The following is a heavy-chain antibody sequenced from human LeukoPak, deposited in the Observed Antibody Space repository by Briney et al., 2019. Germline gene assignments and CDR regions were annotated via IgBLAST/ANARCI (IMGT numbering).Heavy chain of an antibody. D-gene: IGHD3-16*01. CDR2: MSPNSGNT. Sequence: ASVKVTCKASGYTFTGSYLHWVRQATGQGLEWVGWMSPNSGNTVYAQKFQGRVTITRNISISTVYLELSSLRSEDTAVYYCARNFGGLGYWGQGTLVTVSS. J-gene: IGHJ4*02. CDR1: GYTFTGSY. CDR3: ARNFGGLGY. V-gene: IGHV1-8*03.